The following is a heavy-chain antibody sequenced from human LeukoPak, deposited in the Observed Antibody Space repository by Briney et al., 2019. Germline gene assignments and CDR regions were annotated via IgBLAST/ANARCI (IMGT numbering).Heavy chain of an antibody. CDR2: FVLADDEA. CDR3: ATIAPGDLFDS. Sequence: ASVKVSCEVSGSTLTEFSIHWVGQGPGKGLEWMGGFVLADDEAIYAQSLQGRVTMTEDTSTDTAYMELSSLRSEDTAMYYCATIAPGDLFDSWGQGTLVTISS. V-gene: IGHV1-24*01. J-gene: IGHJ4*02. D-gene: IGHD7-27*01. CDR1: GSTLTEFS.